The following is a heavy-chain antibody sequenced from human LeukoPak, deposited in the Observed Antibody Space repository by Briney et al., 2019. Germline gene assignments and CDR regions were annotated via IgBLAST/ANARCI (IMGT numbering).Heavy chain of an antibody. CDR3: AKDQGSGWFGY. D-gene: IGHD2-15*01. V-gene: IGHV1-69*13. CDR1: GGSFSRYA. Sequence: SSVKVSCQASGGSFSRYAIRRVRQAPGPGLEWMGGVIAFFGTANYPLKSQGRDTVPPDGSTGTASIEPSCLRSEDRALYCVAKDQGSGWFGYWGQGTLVTVSS. CDR2: VIAFFGTA. J-gene: IGHJ5*01.